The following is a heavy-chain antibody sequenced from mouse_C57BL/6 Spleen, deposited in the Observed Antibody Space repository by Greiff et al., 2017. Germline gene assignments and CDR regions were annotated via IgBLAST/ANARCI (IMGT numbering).Heavy chain of an antibody. Sequence: QVQLQQPGAELVKPGASVKLSCKASGYTFTSYWMHWVKQRPGQGLEWIGMIHPNSGSTNYNEKFKSKATLTVDKSSSTAYMQLGSLTSEDSAVYYCAGGFSDGAMDNWGQGTSVTVSS. J-gene: IGHJ4*01. V-gene: IGHV1-64*01. CDR3: AGGFSDGAMDN. CDR2: IHPNSGST. CDR1: GYTFTSYW.